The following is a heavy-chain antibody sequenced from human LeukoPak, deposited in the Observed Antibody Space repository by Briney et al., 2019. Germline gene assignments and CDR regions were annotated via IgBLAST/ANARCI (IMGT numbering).Heavy chain of an antibody. CDR3: ARDWVNIVPNNRVLVY. Sequence: ASVKVSCKASGYTFTSYDINWVRQATGQGLEWMGWMNPNSGNTGYAQKFQGRVTMTRDTSISIAYMELSRLRSDDTAVYYCARDWVNIVPNNRVLVYWGQGTLVTVPS. D-gene: IGHD2/OR15-2a*01. CDR1: GYTFTSYD. V-gene: IGHV1-8*01. J-gene: IGHJ4*02. CDR2: MNPNSGNT.